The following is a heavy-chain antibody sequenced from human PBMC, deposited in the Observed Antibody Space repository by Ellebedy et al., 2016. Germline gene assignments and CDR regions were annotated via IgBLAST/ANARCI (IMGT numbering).Heavy chain of an antibody. J-gene: IGHJ4*02. CDR3: ARDSVSGSYPGY. D-gene: IGHD1-26*01. CDR2: INSDGSST. V-gene: IGHV3-74*01. Sequence: GESLKISCAASGFTFSRTSMNWVRQAPGKGLVWVSRINSDGSSTSYADSVKGRFTISRDNAKNTLYLQMNSLRAEDTAVYYCARDSVSGSYPGYWGQGTLVTVSS. CDR1: GFTFSRTS.